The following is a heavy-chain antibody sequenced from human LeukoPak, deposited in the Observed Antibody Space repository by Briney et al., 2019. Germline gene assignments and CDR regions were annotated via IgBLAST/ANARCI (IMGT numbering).Heavy chain of an antibody. Sequence: SETLSLTCTVSGGSISSYYWSWIRQPPGKGLEWIGYIYYSGSTNYNPSLKSRVTISVDTSKNQFSLKLSSVTAADTAVYYCARHWPYDFWSGYFDYWGQGTLVTVSS. V-gene: IGHV4-59*08. CDR1: GGSISSYY. D-gene: IGHD3-3*01. CDR3: ARHWPYDFWSGYFDY. CDR2: IYYSGST. J-gene: IGHJ4*02.